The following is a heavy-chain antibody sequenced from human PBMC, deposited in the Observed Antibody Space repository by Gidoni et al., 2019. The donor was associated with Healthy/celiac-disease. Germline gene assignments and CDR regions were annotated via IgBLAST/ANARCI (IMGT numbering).Heavy chain of an antibody. J-gene: IGHJ6*02. CDR1: GCTFSSYG. CDR3: ARDGYYYDSSGYYYGNYYYYGMDV. D-gene: IGHD3-22*01. CDR2: IWYDGSNK. Sequence: QVPPVESGAGVVQPGWSLSLPRAASGCTFSSYGMHWFRQAPGTGLWWGAVIWYDGSNKYYADSVKGRFTISRDNSKNTLYLQMNSLRAEDTAVYYCARDGYYYDSSGYYYGNYYYYGMDVWGQGTTVTVSS. V-gene: IGHV3-33*01.